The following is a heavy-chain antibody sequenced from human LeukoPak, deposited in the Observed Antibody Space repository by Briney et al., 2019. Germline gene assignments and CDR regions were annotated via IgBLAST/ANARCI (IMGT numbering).Heavy chain of an antibody. CDR2: INPNSGGT. Sequence: ASVKVSCKASGYTFTGYYMHWVRQAPGQGLEWMGWINPNSGGTNYAQKFQGRVTMTRDTSISTAYMELSRLRSDDTAVYYCARTTRLTGYYAWGDWFDPWGQGTLVTVSS. CDR1: GYTFTGYY. D-gene: IGHD3-9*01. CDR3: ARTTRLTGYYAWGDWFDP. V-gene: IGHV1-2*02. J-gene: IGHJ5*02.